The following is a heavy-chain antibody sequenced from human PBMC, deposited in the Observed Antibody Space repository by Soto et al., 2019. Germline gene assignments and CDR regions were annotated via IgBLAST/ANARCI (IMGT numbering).Heavy chain of an antibody. J-gene: IGHJ4*02. CDR1: CGSFRDYY. D-gene: IGHD1-1*01. CDR3: ARGQGTTEVNDGPGY. V-gene: IGHV4-34*01. CDR2: INHSGRT. Sequence: PSETLSLTCAVYCGSFRDYYWSWIRQTPDKGLEWIGEINHSGRTNYNPSLKSRVTVSVDTSKNQFSLKVTSVTAADTAIYHCARGQGTTEVNDGPGYWGQGTMVTVSS.